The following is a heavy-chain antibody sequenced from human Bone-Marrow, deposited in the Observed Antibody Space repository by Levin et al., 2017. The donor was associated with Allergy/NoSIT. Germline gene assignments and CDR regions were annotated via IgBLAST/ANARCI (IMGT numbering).Heavy chain of an antibody. CDR3: ARDRYSAVAGIDWTHPLDY. Sequence: QPWGSLRLSWAASGFTFSDFGIHWVRQAPGKGLEWVAVIWYEGSKKYYTDSVKGRFTISRDNSKNTLYLQMDSLRAEDTAVYYCARDRYSAVAGIDWTHPLDYWGQGTLVTVSS. V-gene: IGHV3-33*01. J-gene: IGHJ4*02. D-gene: IGHD6-19*01. CDR2: IWYEGSKK. CDR1: GFTFSDFG.